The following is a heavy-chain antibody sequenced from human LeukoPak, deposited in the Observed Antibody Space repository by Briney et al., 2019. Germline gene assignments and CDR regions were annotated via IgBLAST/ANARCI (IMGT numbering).Heavy chain of an antibody. Sequence: QTGGSLRLSCSASGFTFSTYNMNWVRQAPGKGLEGVSHITISSTNIYYADSVKGRFTIYRANAKNALSLQMNSLRDEETAVYYCATSGNSYLKYWGQGTLVTVSS. CDR3: ATSGNSYLKY. J-gene: IGHJ4*02. D-gene: IGHD4-23*01. V-gene: IGHV3-48*02. CDR2: ITISSTNI. CDR1: GFTFSTYN.